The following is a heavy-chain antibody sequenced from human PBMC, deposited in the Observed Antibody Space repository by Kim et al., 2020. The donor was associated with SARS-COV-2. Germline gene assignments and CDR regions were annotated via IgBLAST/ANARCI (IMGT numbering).Heavy chain of an antibody. V-gene: IGHV7-4-1*02. CDR3: ARVGQLLYRWFDP. J-gene: IGHJ5*02. D-gene: IGHD2-2*02. Sequence: YAQGFTGRLVFSLDTSVSTAYLQISSLKAEDTAVYYCARVGQLLYRWFDPWGQGTLVTVSS.